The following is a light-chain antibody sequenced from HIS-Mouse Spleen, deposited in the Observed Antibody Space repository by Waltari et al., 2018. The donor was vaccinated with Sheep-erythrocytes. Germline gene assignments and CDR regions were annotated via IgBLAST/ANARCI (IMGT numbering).Light chain of an antibody. CDR1: RSDVGGYHY. CDR2: DVS. CDR3: CSYAGSYNHV. V-gene: IGLV2-11*01. Sequence: QSALTQPRSVSGSPGQSVTISCTGTRSDVGGYHYVPWYQQHPGNAPKLMIYDVSKRPSGVPDRFSGSKSGNTASLTISGLQAEDEADYYCCSYAGSYNHVFATGTKVTVL. J-gene: IGLJ1*01.